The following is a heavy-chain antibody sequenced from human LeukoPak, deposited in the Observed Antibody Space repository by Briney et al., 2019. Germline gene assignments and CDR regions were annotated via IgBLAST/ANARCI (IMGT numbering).Heavy chain of an antibody. V-gene: IGHV3-21*01. J-gene: IGHJ4*02. CDR2: ISSSSSYI. CDR3: ARKVTASHFDY. CDR1: GFTFSSYS. Sequence: GGSLRLSCAASGFTFSSYSMNWVRQAPGKGPEWVSSISSSSSYIYYADPVKGRFTISRDNAKNSLYLQMNSLRAEDTAVYYCARKVTASHFDYWGQGTLVTVSS. D-gene: IGHD2-21*02.